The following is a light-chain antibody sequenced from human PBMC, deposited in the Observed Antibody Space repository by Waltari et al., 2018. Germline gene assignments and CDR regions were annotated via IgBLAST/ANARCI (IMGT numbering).Light chain of an antibody. Sequence: DIQMTQSPSSLSASVGDRVTITCRASQSISNYLAWYQQKPGKAPILLIYKASILKSGVSSRFSGSGSGTQFTLTISSLQLGDFATYYCQQYNTYSSFGQGTKLEIK. CDR3: QQYNTYSS. V-gene: IGKV1-5*03. CDR2: KAS. J-gene: IGKJ2*01. CDR1: QSISNY.